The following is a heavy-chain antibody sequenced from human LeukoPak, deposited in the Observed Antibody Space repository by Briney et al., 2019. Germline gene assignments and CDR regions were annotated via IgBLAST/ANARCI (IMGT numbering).Heavy chain of an antibody. Sequence: GSLRLSCTASGFTFGDYAMSWVRQAPGKGLEWVGFIRSKAYGGTTEYAASVKGRFTISRDDSKSIAYLQMNSLKTEDTAVYYCTRGPPVVVTPKPFDYWGQGTLVTVSS. CDR3: TRGPPVVVTPKPFDY. CDR2: IRSKAYGGTT. J-gene: IGHJ4*02. D-gene: IGHD2-21*02. CDR1: GFTFGDYA. V-gene: IGHV3-49*04.